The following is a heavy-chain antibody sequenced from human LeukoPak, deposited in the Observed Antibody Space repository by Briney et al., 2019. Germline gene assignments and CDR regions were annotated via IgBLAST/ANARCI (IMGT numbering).Heavy chain of an antibody. D-gene: IGHD2-2*01. V-gene: IGHV3-7*01. J-gene: IGHJ4*02. Sequence: GGSLRLSCAASGFTFSSSWMTWVRQAPGKGLEWVTHMSEYGSDIFYVDSVKGRFTISRDNAKNSLYLQMNSLRAEDTAVYYCARPRGCGSARCNNFDYWGQGILVTVSS. CDR3: ARPRGCGSARCNNFDY. CDR2: MSEYGSDI. CDR1: GFTFSSSW.